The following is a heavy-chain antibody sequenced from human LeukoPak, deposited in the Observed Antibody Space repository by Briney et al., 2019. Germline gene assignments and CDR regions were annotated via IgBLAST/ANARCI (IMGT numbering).Heavy chain of an antibody. CDR1: GFTVSSNY. D-gene: IGHD3-16*01. V-gene: IGHV3-66*01. Sequence: GGSLRLSCAASGFTVSSNYMTWVRQAPGKGLEWVSVIYSVGSTYYADSVKGRFTISRDNSKNTLYLQMNSLRAEDTAVYYCARYYGLRSGAYFDYWGQGTLVTVSS. CDR3: ARYYGLRSGAYFDY. J-gene: IGHJ4*02. CDR2: IYSVGST.